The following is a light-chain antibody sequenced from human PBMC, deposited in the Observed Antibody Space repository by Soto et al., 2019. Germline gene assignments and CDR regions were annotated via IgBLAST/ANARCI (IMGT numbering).Light chain of an antibody. CDR1: QGISNW. CDR2: AAS. CDR3: QQGNSFPVT. Sequence: DIQMTQSPSSVSASVGDRVTITCRASQGISNWLAWYQQKPGKAPKLLIYAASSLQSGVPSRFSGSGSGTDFTLTSSSLQPEDCATYACQQGNSFPVTFGQGTRLEIK. J-gene: IGKJ5*01. V-gene: IGKV1-12*01.